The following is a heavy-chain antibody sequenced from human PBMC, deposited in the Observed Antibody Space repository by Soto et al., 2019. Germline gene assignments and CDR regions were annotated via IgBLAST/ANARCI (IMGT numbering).Heavy chain of an antibody. V-gene: IGHV3-23*01. J-gene: IGHJ4*02. D-gene: IGHD2-8*01. CDR3: AKDLGGGYCTNGVCYAFDY. CDR1: GFTFSSYA. CDR2: ISGSGGST. Sequence: EVQLLESGGGLVQPGGSLRLSCAASGFTFSSYAMSWVRQAPGKGLEWVSAISGSGGSTYYADSVKGRFTISRDNSKNTLYRQMNSLRAEDTAVYYCAKDLGGGYCTNGVCYAFDYWGQGTLVTVSS.